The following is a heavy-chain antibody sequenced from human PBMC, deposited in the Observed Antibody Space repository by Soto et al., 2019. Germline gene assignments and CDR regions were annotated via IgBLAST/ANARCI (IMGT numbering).Heavy chain of an antibody. J-gene: IGHJ4*02. CDR3: ARVVITGTTVNFDY. V-gene: IGHV4-4*02. D-gene: IGHD1-7*01. CDR1: SGSISSSNW. Sequence: PSETLSLTCAVSSGSISSSNWWSWVRQPPGKGLEWIGEIYHSGSTKYNPSLKSRVTISVDKSKNQFSLNLSSVTAADTAVYYCARVVITGTTVNFDYWGKGTLVTVSS. CDR2: IYHSGST.